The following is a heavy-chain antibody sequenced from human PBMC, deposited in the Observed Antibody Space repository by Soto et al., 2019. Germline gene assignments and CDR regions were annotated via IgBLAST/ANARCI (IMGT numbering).Heavy chain of an antibody. V-gene: IGHV4-39*01. CDR2: TYYNGNA. Sequence: SETLSLTCNVSGGSIDRTNYYWDWLRQPPGKGLEWIGTTYYNGNAYYNPSLRSRVSMSVDTSKNQFSLKLISVTAADTAVYYCARHFVAVVIKGWGYWGQGKLVTV. D-gene: IGHD3-10*01. CDR1: GGSIDRTNYY. J-gene: IGHJ4*02. CDR3: ARHFVAVVIKGWGY.